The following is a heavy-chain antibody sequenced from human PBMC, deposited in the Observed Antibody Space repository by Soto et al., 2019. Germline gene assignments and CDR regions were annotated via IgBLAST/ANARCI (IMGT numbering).Heavy chain of an antibody. D-gene: IGHD6-6*01. CDR3: ARRWYSSSSYYYMDV. V-gene: IGHV1-69*02. CDR2: IIPILGIA. Sequence: QVQLVQSGAEVKKPGSSVKVSCKASGGTFSSYTISWVRQAPGQGLEWMGRIIPILGIANYAQKFQGRVTITADKSTSTAYMELISLRSEDTAVYYCARRWYSSSSYYYMDVWGQGTTVTVSS. J-gene: IGHJ6*03. CDR1: GGTFSSYT.